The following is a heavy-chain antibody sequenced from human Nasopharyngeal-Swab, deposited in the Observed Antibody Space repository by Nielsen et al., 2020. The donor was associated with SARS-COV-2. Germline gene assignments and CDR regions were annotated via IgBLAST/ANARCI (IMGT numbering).Heavy chain of an antibody. V-gene: IGHV3-21*01. D-gene: IGHD3-9*01. CDR3: ARSYNPGGFGWLLSND. CDR2: ISSSSYI. Sequence: GGSLRLSCAASGFTCSSYSMNWVRQAPGKGLEWVSSISSSSYIYYADSVKGRFTISRDNSKNTLYLQMNSLTVDDTAVYYCARSYNPGGFGWLLSNDWGQGTLVTVSS. CDR1: GFTCSSYS. J-gene: IGHJ4*02.